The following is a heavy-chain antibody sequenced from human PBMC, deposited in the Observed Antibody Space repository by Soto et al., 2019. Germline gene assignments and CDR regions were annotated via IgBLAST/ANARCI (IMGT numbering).Heavy chain of an antibody. D-gene: IGHD4-17*01. J-gene: IGHJ4*02. CDR2: ISSRSSNI. CDR3: ARGYGDLDY. Sequence: EVQVVESGGGLVKPGGSLTLSCGASAFTFSTYSMNWVRQAPGKGLEWVSSISSRSSNIYYADSVKGRFTISRDNAKNSLYLQMNSLRAEDTAVYYCARGYGDLDYWGQGTLVTVSS. CDR1: AFTFSTYS. V-gene: IGHV3-21*01.